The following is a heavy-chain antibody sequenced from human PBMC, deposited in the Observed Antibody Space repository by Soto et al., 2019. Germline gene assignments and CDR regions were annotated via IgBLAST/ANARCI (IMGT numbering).Heavy chain of an antibody. CDR2: ISSSSSYI. V-gene: IGHV3-21*01. CDR3: GKHRVIVGATTPDYYGMDD. CDR1: GFTFSSYS. J-gene: IGHJ6*02. D-gene: IGHD1-26*01. Sequence: EVQLVESGGGLVQPGGALRLSCAASGFTFSSYSMNWVRQAPGKGLECVSSISSSSSYIYYADSVKGRFTISRDNAKNSLHLQMNNLRAEDTAVYYCGKHRVIVGATTPDYYGMDDWGHGTTGTVSS.